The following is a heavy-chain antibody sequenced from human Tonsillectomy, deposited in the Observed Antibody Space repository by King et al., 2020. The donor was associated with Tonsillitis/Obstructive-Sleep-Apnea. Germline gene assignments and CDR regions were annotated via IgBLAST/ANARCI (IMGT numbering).Heavy chain of an antibody. Sequence: VQLVESGGGVVQPGRSLRLSCAASGFTFSSYGMHWVRQAPGKGLEWVAVIWYDGSNKYYADSVKGRFTISRDNSKNTLYLQMNSLRAEDTAVYYCAREYYYDSSGYYTKLRPFDYWGQGTLVTVSS. CDR3: AREYYYDSSGYYTKLRPFDY. CDR2: IWYDGSNK. CDR1: GFTFSSYG. D-gene: IGHD3-22*01. J-gene: IGHJ4*02. V-gene: IGHV3-33*01.